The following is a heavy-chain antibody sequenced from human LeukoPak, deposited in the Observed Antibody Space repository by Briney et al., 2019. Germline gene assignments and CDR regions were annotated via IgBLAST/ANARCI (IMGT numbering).Heavy chain of an antibody. CDR2: IGTAGDT. CDR3: ARARGSYGIFDY. D-gene: IGHD1-26*01. V-gene: IGHV3-13*01. CDR1: GFTFSSYD. J-gene: IGHJ4*02. Sequence: GGSRRLSCAASGFTFSSYDMHWVRQATGKGLEWVSAIGTAGDTYYPGSVKGRFTISRENAKNSLYLQMNSLRAGDTAVYYCARARGSYGIFDYWGQGTLVTVSS.